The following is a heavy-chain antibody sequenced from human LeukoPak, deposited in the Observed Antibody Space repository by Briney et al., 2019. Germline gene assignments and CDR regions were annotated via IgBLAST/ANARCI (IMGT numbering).Heavy chain of an antibody. CDR2: IYYSGST. J-gene: IGHJ4*02. CDR1: GGSISSYY. D-gene: IGHD2-2*01. V-gene: IGHV4-59*01. CDR3: ARREGCSSTSCYSFLY. Sequence: SETLSLTCTVSGGSISSYYWSWIRQPPGKGLEWIGYIYYSGSTNYNPSLKSRVTISVGTSKNQFSLKLSSVTAADTAVYYCARREGCSSTSCYSFLYWGQGTLVTVSS.